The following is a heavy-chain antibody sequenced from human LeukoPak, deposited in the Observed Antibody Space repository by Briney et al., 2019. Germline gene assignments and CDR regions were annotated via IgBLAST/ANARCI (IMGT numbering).Heavy chain of an antibody. CDR2: IIPIFGTA. CDR3: ARGHFIGIAAAGSFDP. J-gene: IGHJ5*02. CDR1: GGTLSSYA. V-gene: IGHV1-69*05. D-gene: IGHD6-13*01. Sequence: GASVKVSCKAPGGTLSSYAISWVRQAPGQGLEWMGGIIPIFGTANYAQKFQGRVTITTDESTSTAYMELSSLRSEGTAVYYCARGHFIGIAAAGSFDPWGQGTLVTVSS.